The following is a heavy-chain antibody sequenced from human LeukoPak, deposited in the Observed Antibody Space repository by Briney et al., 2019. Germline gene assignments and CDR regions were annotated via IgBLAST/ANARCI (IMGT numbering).Heavy chain of an antibody. CDR3: ARRAAAGTAGAFDI. CDR1: GFTFSSYS. Sequence: GGSLRLSCAASGFTFSSYSINWVRQAPGKGLEWVSSISSSSSYIYYADSVKGRFTISRDNAKNSLYLQMNSLRAEDTAVYYCARRAAAGTAGAFDIWGQGTMVTVSS. CDR2: ISSSSSYI. D-gene: IGHD6-13*01. J-gene: IGHJ3*02. V-gene: IGHV3-21*01.